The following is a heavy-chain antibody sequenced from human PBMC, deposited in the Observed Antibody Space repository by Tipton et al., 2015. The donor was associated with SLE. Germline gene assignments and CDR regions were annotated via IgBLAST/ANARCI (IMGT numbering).Heavy chain of an antibody. CDR2: FYYSGST. D-gene: IGHD6-19*01. J-gene: IGHJ4*02. CDR3: ARARPYSSGWYYFDY. Sequence: LRLSCTVSGCSFSSYYWSWVRQPPGKGLEWIGFFYYSGSTNYNPSLQSRVTISVDTSKNQFSLKLSSVTAADTAVYYCARARPYSSGWYYFDYCGQGTLVTVSS. V-gene: IGHV4-59*01. CDR1: GCSFSSYY.